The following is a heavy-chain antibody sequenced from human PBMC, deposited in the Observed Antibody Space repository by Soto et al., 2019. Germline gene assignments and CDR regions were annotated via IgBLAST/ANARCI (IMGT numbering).Heavy chain of an antibody. J-gene: IGHJ1*01. CDR1: GGSISSYY. Sequence: PSETLSLTCTVSGGSISSYYWSWIRQPPGKGLEWIGYIYYSGSTNYNPSLKSRVTISVDTSKNQFSLKLSSVTAADTAVYYCAREELAYCGGDCYSRYFQHWGQGTLVTVS. D-gene: IGHD2-21*02. V-gene: IGHV4-59*01. CDR2: IYYSGST. CDR3: AREELAYCGGDCYSRYFQH.